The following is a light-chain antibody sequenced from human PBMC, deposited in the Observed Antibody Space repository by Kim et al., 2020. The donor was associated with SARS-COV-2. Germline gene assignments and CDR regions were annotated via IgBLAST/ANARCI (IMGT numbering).Light chain of an antibody. CDR1: QSVSTY. V-gene: IGKV3-11*01. CDR2: DAS. CDR3: QQRSSWPLT. J-gene: IGKJ4*01. Sequence: LSPGERATLSCRASQSVSTYLAWYQQRSGQAPRLLIYDASNRATGIPARFSGSGSGTDFTLTISSLQPEDFAVYYCQQRSSWPLTFGGGTKVEIK.